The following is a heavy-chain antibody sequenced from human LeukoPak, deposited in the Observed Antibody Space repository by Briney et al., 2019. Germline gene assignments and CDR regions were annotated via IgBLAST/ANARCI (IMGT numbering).Heavy chain of an antibody. Sequence: SETLSLTCTVSGYSISSGYYWGWIRQPPGKGLEWIGSIYHSGSTYYNPSLKSRVTISVDTSKNQFSLKLSSVTAADTAVYYCARGGRYYLDWFDPWGQGTLVTVSS. CDR2: IYHSGST. CDR1: GYSISSGYY. J-gene: IGHJ5*02. CDR3: ARGGRYYLDWFDP. V-gene: IGHV4-38-2*02. D-gene: IGHD3-16*01.